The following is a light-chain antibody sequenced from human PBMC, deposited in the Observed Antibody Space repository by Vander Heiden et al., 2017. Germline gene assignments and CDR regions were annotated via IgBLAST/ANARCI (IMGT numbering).Light chain of an antibody. CDR3: STWDDSLSGQV. CDR1: SANIGSNF. Sequence: QSVLTQAPSVSGTSGQRVTISCSGSSANIGSNFVYWYQQLPGTAPKLLSYRSNQRPSGVPDRFSGSKSGTSASLVISGLRSEDEADYYCSTWDDSLSGQVFGGGTKVTVL. V-gene: IGLV1-47*01. CDR2: RSN. J-gene: IGLJ3*02.